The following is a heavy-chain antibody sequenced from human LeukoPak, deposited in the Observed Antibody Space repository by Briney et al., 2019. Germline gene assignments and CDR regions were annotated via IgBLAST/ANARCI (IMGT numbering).Heavy chain of an antibody. CDR3: ARVIAAAGRPYHYYALDV. J-gene: IGHJ6*04. CDR2: IYDTGNT. D-gene: IGHD6-13*01. CDR1: GGAIGSNNW. Sequence: SGTLSLTCAVSGGAIGSNNWWSWVRQPPGTGLEWIGEIYDTGNTNYNPSLKSRVSMSLDKSKNQFSLRLNFVTAADTAVYYCARVIAAAGRPYHYYALDVWGKGTTVTVSS. V-gene: IGHV4-4*02.